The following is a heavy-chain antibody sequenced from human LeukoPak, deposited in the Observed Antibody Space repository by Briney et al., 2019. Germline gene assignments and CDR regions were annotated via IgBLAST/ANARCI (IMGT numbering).Heavy chain of an antibody. Sequence: VASVTVSCKAFGYTFTDYDFIWVRQASGQGLEWMGFMNPNDSRTAYARNFQGRVTMTRDTSISTAFMELHSLTSDDTAVYYCATGLNTPNDFWGQGTLVIVSS. V-gene: IGHV1-8*01. J-gene: IGHJ4*02. CDR3: ATGLNTPNDF. D-gene: IGHD5-18*01. CDR2: MNPNDSRT. CDR1: GYTFTDYD.